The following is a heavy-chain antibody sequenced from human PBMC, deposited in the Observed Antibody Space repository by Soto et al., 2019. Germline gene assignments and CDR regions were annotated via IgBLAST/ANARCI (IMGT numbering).Heavy chain of an antibody. CDR1: GFSLSTSGVG. V-gene: IGHV2-5*02. Sequence: SGPTLVNPTQTLTQTCTFSGFSLSTSGVGVGWIRQPPGKALEWLALIYWDDDKRYSPSLKSRLTIAKDTSKNQVVLTMTNMDPVDTATYYCAHMIAVAGPNRFDYWGQGSLVTVSS. CDR2: IYWDDDK. J-gene: IGHJ4*02. CDR3: AHMIAVAGPNRFDY. D-gene: IGHD6-19*01.